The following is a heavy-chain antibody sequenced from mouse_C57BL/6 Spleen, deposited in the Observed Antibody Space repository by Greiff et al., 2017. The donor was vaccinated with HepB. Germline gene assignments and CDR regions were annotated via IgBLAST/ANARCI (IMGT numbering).Heavy chain of an antibody. CDR2: FTMYSDAT. V-gene: IGHV1-49*01. CDR1: YFAFMASA. CDR3: ARSGDYDVGWFAY. J-gene: IGHJ3*01. Sequence: LQESGAELVRPGSSVKLSCKASYFAFMASAMHWVKQRPGHGLEWIGSFTMYSDATEYSENFKGKATLTANTSSSTAYMELSSLTSEDSAVYDCARSGDYDVGWFAYWGQGTLVTVSA. D-gene: IGHD2-4*01.